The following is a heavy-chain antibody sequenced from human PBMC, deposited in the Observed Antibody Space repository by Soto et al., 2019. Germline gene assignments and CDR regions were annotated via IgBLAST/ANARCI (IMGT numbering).Heavy chain of an antibody. CDR2: IDYSGSA. CDR1: GGSVTSGYYY. D-gene: IGHD2-2*01. J-gene: IGHJ6*02. Sequence: SETLSLTCTVSGGSVTSGYYYWTWIRRPPGKALEWVGYIDYSGSANYNPSLRSRLTLSIDTSKNHFSLKLRSVTAADTAVYYCARLVQKEGGILSNYYYGVDVWGQGTTVTVSS. CDR3: ARLVQKEGGILSNYYYGVDV. V-gene: IGHV4-61*03.